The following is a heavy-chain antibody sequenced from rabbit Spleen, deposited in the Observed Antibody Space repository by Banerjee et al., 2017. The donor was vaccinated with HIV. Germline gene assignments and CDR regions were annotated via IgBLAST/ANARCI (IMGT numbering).Heavy chain of an antibody. V-gene: IGHV1S45*01. Sequence: QEQLEESGGDLVKPEGSLTLTCKASGIDFSKDYWMSWVRQAPGKGLEWIAFIGSNGETTYASWAKGRFTCSKTSSTTVTLQMTRLTAADTATYFCARDTSSSFSSYGMDLWGPGTLVTVS. CDR2: IGSNGET. D-gene: IGHD1-1*01. CDR3: ARDTSSSFSSYGMDL. J-gene: IGHJ6*01. CDR1: GIDFSKDYW.